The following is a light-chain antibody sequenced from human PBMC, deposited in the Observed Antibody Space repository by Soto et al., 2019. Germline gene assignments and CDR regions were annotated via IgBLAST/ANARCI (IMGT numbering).Light chain of an antibody. J-gene: IGLJ1*01. CDR1: SSDVGSYSL. CDR2: EVS. CDR3: CSYAGSTTLYV. Sequence: QSVLTQPASVSGSPGQSITISCTGTSSDVGSYSLVSWYQQHPGKAPKLMIYEVSKRPSGVSNRFSASKSGNTASLTISGLQAEDEADYYCCSYAGSTTLYVFGSGTKV. V-gene: IGLV2-23*02.